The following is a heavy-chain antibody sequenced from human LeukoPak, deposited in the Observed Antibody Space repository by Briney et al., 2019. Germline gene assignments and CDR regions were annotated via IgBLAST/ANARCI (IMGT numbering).Heavy chain of an antibody. J-gene: IGHJ4*02. CDR2: IYYTGST. Sequence: KPSETLSLTCTVSGGSISSTSYYWGWIRQPPGKGLEWIGNIYYTGSTYYNPSLKSRVTMSVDTSRNHFSLKLSSVTAADTAVYYCARHSYSSGWHAHFDYWGQGTLVTVSS. V-gene: IGHV4-39*01. D-gene: IGHD6-19*01. CDR1: GGSISSTSYY. CDR3: ARHSYSSGWHAHFDY.